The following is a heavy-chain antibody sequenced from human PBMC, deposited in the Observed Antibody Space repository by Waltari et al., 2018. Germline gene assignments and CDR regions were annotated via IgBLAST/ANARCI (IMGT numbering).Heavy chain of an antibody. V-gene: IGHV3-30-3*01. Sequence: QVQLVESGGGVVQPGRSLRLSCAASGFTFSSYAMHWVRQAQGKGLEGVAVISEEGSNKYYADSVKGRFTISRDNSKNTLYLQMNSLRAEDTAVYYCAREFRGTAAAGYFDYWGQGTLVTVSS. CDR1: GFTFSSYA. CDR3: AREFRGTAAAGYFDY. J-gene: IGHJ4*02. D-gene: IGHD6-13*01. CDR2: ISEEGSNK.